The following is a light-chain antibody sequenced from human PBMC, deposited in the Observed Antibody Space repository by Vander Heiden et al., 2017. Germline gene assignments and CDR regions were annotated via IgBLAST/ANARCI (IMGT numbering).Light chain of an antibody. CDR1: QSVSSS. CDR3: QQYNDWPGT. J-gene: IGKJ2*01. V-gene: IGKV3-15*01. Sequence: IEMTQSPATLAVSPGERATLSCRASQSVSSSLAWYQQKPCQAPSLLIYGASTRATGAPARFSGSGSETEFTLTISSLQSEDFAVYYCQQYNDWPGTFGQGAKLEIK. CDR2: GAS.